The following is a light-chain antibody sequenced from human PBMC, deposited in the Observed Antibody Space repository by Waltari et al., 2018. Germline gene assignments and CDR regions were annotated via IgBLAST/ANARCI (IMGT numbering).Light chain of an antibody. CDR2: DTS. CDR3: QQRRNWPLT. J-gene: IGKJ4*01. V-gene: IGKV3-11*01. CDR1: QSVNWY. Sequence: EIVLTQSPATLSLSPGERATLSCRASQSVNWYLAWYQQRPGQAPRLLIFDTSNRATGIPARFSGSGSETDFPLTISSLEPDDSAVYYCQQRRNWPLTFGGGTKVEIK.